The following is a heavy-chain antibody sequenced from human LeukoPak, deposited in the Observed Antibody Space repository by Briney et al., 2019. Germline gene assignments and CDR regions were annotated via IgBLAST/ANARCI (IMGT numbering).Heavy chain of an antibody. CDR3: ARGSGWYRY. CDR1: GGSFSGYY. Sequence: SETLSLTCAVYGGSFSGYYWSWIRQPPGKGLEWIGEINHSGSTNYNPSLKSRVTISVDTSKNQFSLKLSSVTAADTAVYYCARGSGWYRYWGQGTLVTVSS. CDR2: INHSGST. V-gene: IGHV4-34*01. J-gene: IGHJ4*02. D-gene: IGHD6-19*01.